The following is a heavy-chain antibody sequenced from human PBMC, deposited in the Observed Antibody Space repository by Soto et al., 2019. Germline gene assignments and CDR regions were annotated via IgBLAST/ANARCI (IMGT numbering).Heavy chain of an antibody. CDR2: ISGSGGST. Sequence: GGSLRLSCAASEFTFSSYAMSWVRQAPGKGLEWVSAISGSGGSTYYADSVRGRFTISRDNSKNTLYLQMNSLRAEDTAVYYCAKDPGPFMTTVTDYFDYWGQGTLVTVSS. CDR3: AKDPGPFMTTVTDYFDY. CDR1: EFTFSSYA. D-gene: IGHD4-4*01. V-gene: IGHV3-23*01. J-gene: IGHJ4*02.